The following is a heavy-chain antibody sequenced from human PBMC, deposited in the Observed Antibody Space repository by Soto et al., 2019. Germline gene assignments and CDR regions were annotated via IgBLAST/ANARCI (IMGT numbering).Heavy chain of an antibody. J-gene: IGHJ4*02. CDR3: ARVKNVGSYSPFDY. V-gene: IGHV3-48*02. D-gene: IGHD1-26*01. CDR2: ISTRSNSI. Sequence: EVQLVESGGGLVQPGGSLRLSCAASGFSFSSFSMNWVRQAPGKGLEWVSYISTRSNSIYYADSVKGRFTISRDNAKNSLFLQMNSLRDEDTAVYFCARVKNVGSYSPFDYWGQGTLVTVSS. CDR1: GFSFSSFS.